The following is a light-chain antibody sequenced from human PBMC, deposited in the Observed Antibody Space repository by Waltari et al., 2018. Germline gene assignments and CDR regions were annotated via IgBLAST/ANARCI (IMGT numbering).Light chain of an antibody. CDR2: IEVSGTF. CDR1: GGHSTYI. J-gene: IGLJ3*02. V-gene: IGLV4-60*03. Sequence: QPVLTQSSSASASLGSSVKLTCTLSGGHSTYIIAWHPQQPGKAPRYLRKIEVSGTFKKGSGVPDRFSGSSSGADRHLTISSLHSEDEADYFCETWDSDTWVFGGGTTVTV. CDR3: ETWDSDTWV.